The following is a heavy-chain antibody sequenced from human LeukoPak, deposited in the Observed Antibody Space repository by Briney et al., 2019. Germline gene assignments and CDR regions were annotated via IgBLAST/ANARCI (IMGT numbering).Heavy chain of an antibody. J-gene: IGHJ4*02. CDR2: IYYSGST. CDR1: GGSISSGGYY. CDR3: AGALGYYDISAYYHPRY. V-gene: IGHV4-31*03. D-gene: IGHD3-22*01. Sequence: SETLSLTCTVSGGSISSGGYYWSWIRQLPGKGLEWIGYIYYSGSTYYNPSLKSRVTISVDTSKNQFSLKLSSVTAADTAVYYCAGALGYYDISAYYHPRYWGQGTLVTVSS.